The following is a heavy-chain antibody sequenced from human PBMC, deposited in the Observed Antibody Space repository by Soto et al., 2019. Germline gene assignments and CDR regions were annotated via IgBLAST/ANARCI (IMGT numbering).Heavy chain of an antibody. CDR1: GGSIRSGGYY. V-gene: IGHV4-31*03. CDR3: ARDKQQLVQGYYYYYGMDV. Sequence: SETMYLTSTVSGGSIRSGGYYWSWIRQHPGKGLEWIGYIYYSGSTYYNPSLKSRVTISVDTSKNQFSLKLSSVTAADTAVYYCARDKQQLVQGYYYYYGMDVWGQGTTVTVSS. J-gene: IGHJ6*02. CDR2: IYYSGST. D-gene: IGHD6-13*01.